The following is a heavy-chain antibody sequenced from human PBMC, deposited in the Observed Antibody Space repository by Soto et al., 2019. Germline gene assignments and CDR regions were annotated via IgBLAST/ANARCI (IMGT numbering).Heavy chain of an antibody. Sequence: PSETLSLTYAVYGASFSDYYWSWIRQPPGKRLEWIGEINHSGSTNYNPSLKSRVTISVDTSKNQFSLKLSSVTAADTAVYYCARNYDLLAGYYPHWGQGALVTVSS. CDR2: INHSGST. CDR3: ARNYDLLAGYYPH. J-gene: IGHJ4*02. D-gene: IGHD3-9*01. CDR1: GASFSDYY. V-gene: IGHV4-34*01.